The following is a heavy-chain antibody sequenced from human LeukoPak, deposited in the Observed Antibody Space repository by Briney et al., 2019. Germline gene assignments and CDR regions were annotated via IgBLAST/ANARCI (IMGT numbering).Heavy chain of an antibody. Sequence: GASVKVSCKASGYTFTSYGISWVRQAPGQGLEWMGWISAYNGNTNYAQKLQGRVTMTTDTSTSTAYMELRSLRSDDTAVYYCARVGWVYDSSGYPDYWGQGILVTVSS. D-gene: IGHD3-22*01. CDR3: ARVGWVYDSSGYPDY. CDR1: GYTFTSYG. V-gene: IGHV1-18*01. CDR2: ISAYNGNT. J-gene: IGHJ4*02.